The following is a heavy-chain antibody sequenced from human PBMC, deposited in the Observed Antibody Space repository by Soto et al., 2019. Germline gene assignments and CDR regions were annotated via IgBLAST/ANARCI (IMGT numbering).Heavy chain of an antibody. Sequence: ASVKVSCKVSGYTLTELSMHWVRQAPGKGLEWMGGVDPEDFETNYAQKFQGRVTITADKSTSTAYMELSSLRSEDTAVYYCAILTTVSVNTIDYWGQGTLVTVSS. D-gene: IGHD4-4*01. CDR2: VDPEDFET. CDR1: GYTLTELS. CDR3: AILTTVSVNTIDY. J-gene: IGHJ4*02. V-gene: IGHV1-24*01.